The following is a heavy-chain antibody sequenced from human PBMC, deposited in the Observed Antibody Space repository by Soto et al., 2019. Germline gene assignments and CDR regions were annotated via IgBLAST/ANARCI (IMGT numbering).Heavy chain of an antibody. CDR3: ARSNSSGGTIMDY. V-gene: IGHV4-31*03. D-gene: IGHD6-19*01. Sequence: SETLSLTCTVSGGSISSGGYYWSWIRQHPGKGLEWIGYIYYSGSTYYNPSLKSRVTISVDTSKNQFSLKLSSVTAADTAVYYCARSNSSGGTIMDYWGQGTLVTVSS. CDR1: GGSISSGGYY. J-gene: IGHJ4*02. CDR2: IYYSGST.